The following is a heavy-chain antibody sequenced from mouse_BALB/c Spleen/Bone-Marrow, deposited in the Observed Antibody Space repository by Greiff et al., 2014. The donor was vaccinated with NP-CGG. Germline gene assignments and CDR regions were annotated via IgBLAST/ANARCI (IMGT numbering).Heavy chain of an antibody. Sequence: QVQLQQSGAELARPGASVKLSCKASGYTFISYWMQWVKQRPGQGLEWIGAIYPGDGDTRYTQKFKGKATLTADKSSNTVYMQLSSLASEDSAVYYCASLAWFAYWGQGTLATVSA. CDR1: GYTFISYW. J-gene: IGHJ3*01. V-gene: IGHV1-87*01. CDR2: IYPGDGDT. CDR3: ASLAWFAY.